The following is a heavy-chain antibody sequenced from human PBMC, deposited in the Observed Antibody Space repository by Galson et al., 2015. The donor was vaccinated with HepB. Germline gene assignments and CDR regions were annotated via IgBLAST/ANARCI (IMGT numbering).Heavy chain of an antibody. CDR2: ISYDGSNK. J-gene: IGHJ6*03. Sequence: SLRLSCAASGFTFSSYGMHWDRQAPGKGLEWVAVISYDGSNKYYADSVKGRFTISRDNSKNTLYLQMNSLRAEDTAVYYCAKDLPSRLGVVINYMDVWGKGTTVTVSS. CDR1: GFTFSSYG. V-gene: IGHV3-30*18. D-gene: IGHD3-22*01. CDR3: AKDLPSRLGVVINYMDV.